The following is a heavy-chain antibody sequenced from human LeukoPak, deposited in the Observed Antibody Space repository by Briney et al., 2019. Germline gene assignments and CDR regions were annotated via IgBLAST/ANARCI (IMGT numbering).Heavy chain of an antibody. CDR1: RYTFTSYG. CDR2: ISAYNGNT. V-gene: IGHV1-18*01. Sequence: GASVKVSCKAPRYTFTSYGISWVRQAPGQGLEWMGWISAYNGNTNYAQKLQGRVTMTTDTSTSTAYTELRSLRSDDTAVYYCARDYSGGTAMVHRFDYWGQGTLVTVSS. J-gene: IGHJ4*02. D-gene: IGHD5-18*01. CDR3: ARDYSGGTAMVHRFDY.